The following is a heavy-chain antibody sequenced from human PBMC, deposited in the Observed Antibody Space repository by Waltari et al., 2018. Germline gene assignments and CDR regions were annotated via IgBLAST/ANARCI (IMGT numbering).Heavy chain of an antibody. CDR1: GYSISSGYY. CDR3: ARHYYYDIDLGLYYFDY. Sequence: QVQLQESGPGLVKPSETLSLTCAVPGYSISSGYYWGWIRQPPGKGLEWIGSIYHSGSTYYNPSLKSRVTISVDTSKNQFSLKLSSVTAADTAVYYCARHYYYDIDLGLYYFDYWGQGTLVTVSS. CDR2: IYHSGST. J-gene: IGHJ4*02. D-gene: IGHD3-22*01. V-gene: IGHV4-38-2*01.